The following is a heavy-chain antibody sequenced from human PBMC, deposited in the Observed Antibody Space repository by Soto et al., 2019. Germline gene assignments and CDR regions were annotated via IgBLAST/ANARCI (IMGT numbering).Heavy chain of an antibody. CDR3: ARDQMVTFFGEGGPGRYWFDP. CDR1: GYTFTGYY. D-gene: IGHD5-18*01. Sequence: ASVKVSCKASGYTFTGYYMHWVRQAPGQGLEWMGWINPNSGGTNYAQKFQGRVTMTRDTSISTAFMELSRLRSDDTAVYYCARDQMVTFFGEGGPGRYWFDPWGQGTLVTVSS. V-gene: IGHV1-2*02. J-gene: IGHJ5*02. CDR2: INPNSGGT.